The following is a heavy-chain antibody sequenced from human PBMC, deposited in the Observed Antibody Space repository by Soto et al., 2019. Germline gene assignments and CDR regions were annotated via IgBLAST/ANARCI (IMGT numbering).Heavy chain of an antibody. J-gene: IGHJ3*02. D-gene: IGHD2-8*02. V-gene: IGHV3-7*01. CDR3: ARVDTHRITGMDSFDI. CDR2: IKQDGTEK. Sequence: GGSLRLSCAASGFTFSRYWMNWVRQAPGKGLEWVANIKQDGTEKNYVDSVKGRFTISRDNARNSLYLQMDSLRAEDTAVYFCARVDTHRITGMDSFDIWGPGTMVPVSS. CDR1: GFTFSRYW.